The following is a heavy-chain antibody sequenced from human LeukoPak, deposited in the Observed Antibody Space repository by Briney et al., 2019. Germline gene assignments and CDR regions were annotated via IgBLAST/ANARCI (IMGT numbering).Heavy chain of an antibody. D-gene: IGHD1/OR15-1a*01. CDR3: AKRTAYAFDI. Sequence: SETLSLTCTVSGGSISSGSYYWSWIRQPAGKRLEWIGRIYTSGSTNYNPSLKSRVTISVDTSKNQFSLKLSSVTAADTAVYYCAKRTAYAFDIWGQGTMVTVSS. CDR2: IYTSGST. V-gene: IGHV4-61*02. CDR1: GGSISSGSYY. J-gene: IGHJ3*02.